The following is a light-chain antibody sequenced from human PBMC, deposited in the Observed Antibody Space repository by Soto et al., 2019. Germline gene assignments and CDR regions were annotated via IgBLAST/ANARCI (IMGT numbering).Light chain of an antibody. Sequence: DIVMTQSPDSLAVSLGERATINCKSSQSVLYSSNNKNYLAWYQQKPGQPPKLLIYWASTRDSGVPDRFSGSGSGTDFTLTIGSLQAEDVAVYYCQHYYSTPPTFGQGTKLEIK. V-gene: IGKV4-1*01. J-gene: IGKJ1*01. CDR2: WAS. CDR1: QSVLYSSNNKNY. CDR3: QHYYSTPPT.